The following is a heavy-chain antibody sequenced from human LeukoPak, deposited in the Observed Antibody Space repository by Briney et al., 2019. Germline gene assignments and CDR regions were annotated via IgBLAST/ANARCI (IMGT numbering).Heavy chain of an antibody. J-gene: IGHJ5*02. CDR1: GYTFTSYY. Sequence: ASVKVSCKASGYTFTSYYMHRVRQAPGQGLEWMGIINPSGGSTSYAQKFQGRVTMTRDTSTSTVYMELSRLRSDDTAVYYCARDSHDWNYSAFDPWGQGTLVTVSS. CDR3: ARDSHDWNYSAFDP. V-gene: IGHV1-46*01. CDR2: INPSGGST. D-gene: IGHD1-7*01.